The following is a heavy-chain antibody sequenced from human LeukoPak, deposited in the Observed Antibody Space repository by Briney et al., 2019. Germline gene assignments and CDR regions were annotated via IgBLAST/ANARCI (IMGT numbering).Heavy chain of an antibody. D-gene: IGHD1-26*01. CDR1: GGTFSSYA. CDR3: ARAHSGSYSYYGMDV. CDR2: IIPILGIA. J-gene: IGHJ6*02. Sequence: SVKVSCKASGGTFSSYAISWVRQAPGQGLERMGRIIPILGIANYAQKFQGRVTITADKSTSTAYMELSSLRSEDTAVYYCARAHSGSYSYYGMDVWGQGTTVTVSS. V-gene: IGHV1-69*04.